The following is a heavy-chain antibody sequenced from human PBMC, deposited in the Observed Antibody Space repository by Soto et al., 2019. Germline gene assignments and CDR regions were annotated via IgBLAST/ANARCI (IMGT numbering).Heavy chain of an antibody. CDR2: IYRPGST. V-gene: IGHV4-4*02. Sequence: PSETLSLTCAVSGGSFTSNTWWTWVRQPPGQGLEWIGEIYRPGSTNYNPSLNSRVTISLDKSENQFSLKVTSLTAADTAVYYCASRDPGTGVDYWGQGTLVTVSS. CDR3: ASRDPGTGVDY. D-gene: IGHD2-8*02. CDR1: GGSFTSNTW. J-gene: IGHJ4*02.